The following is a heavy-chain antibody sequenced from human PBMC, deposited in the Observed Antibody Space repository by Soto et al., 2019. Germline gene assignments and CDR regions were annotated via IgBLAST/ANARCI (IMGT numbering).Heavy chain of an antibody. CDR1: GFTFGDYA. D-gene: IGHD3-3*01. CDR3: TNTLFGVVYYYYYYMDV. J-gene: IGHJ6*03. Sequence: GGSLRLSCTASGFTFGDYAMSWFRQAPGKGLEWVGFIRSKAYGGTTEYAASVKGRFTISRDDSKSIAYLQMNSLKTEDTAVYYCTNTLFGVVYYYYYYMDVWGKGTTVTVSS. CDR2: IRSKAYGGTT. V-gene: IGHV3-49*03.